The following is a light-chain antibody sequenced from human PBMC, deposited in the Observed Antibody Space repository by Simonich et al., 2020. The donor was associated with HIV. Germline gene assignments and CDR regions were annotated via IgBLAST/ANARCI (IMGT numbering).Light chain of an antibody. V-gene: IGKV3-15*01. CDR2: GAS. CDR3: QQYNNWPPWT. CDR1: QSVSSN. Sequence: ELVMTQSPATLSVSPGVRATLSCRASQSVSSNLAWYQQKPGHAPRLLIYGASTRATGIPARFSGSGSGTEFTLTISSMQSEDIAVYYCQQYNNWPPWTFGQGTKVEIK. J-gene: IGKJ1*01.